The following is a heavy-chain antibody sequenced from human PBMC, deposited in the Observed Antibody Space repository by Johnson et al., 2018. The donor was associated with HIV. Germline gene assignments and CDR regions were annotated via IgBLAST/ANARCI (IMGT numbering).Heavy chain of an antibody. D-gene: IGHD6-13*01. J-gene: IGHJ3*02. Sequence: VQLVESGGGLVQPGGSLRLSCAASGFTFSSYWMSWVRQAPGKGLEWVANIKQDGSEKYYADSVKGRFTIASDNAKNSLYLQMNSLRAEDTAVYFCARELPWSSSWESDASDIWGQGTKVTFSS. CDR2: IKQDGSEK. CDR1: GFTFSSYW. CDR3: ARELPWSSSWESDASDI. V-gene: IGHV3-7*01.